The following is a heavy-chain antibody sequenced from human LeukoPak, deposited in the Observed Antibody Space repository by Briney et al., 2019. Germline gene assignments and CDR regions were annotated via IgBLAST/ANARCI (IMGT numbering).Heavy chain of an antibody. CDR1: GFTFSSYE. CDR3: ARGCSGGSCYSDYYYYYMDV. J-gene: IGHJ6*03. V-gene: IGHV3-48*03. Sequence: GGSLRLSCAASGFTFSSYEMNWVRQAPGKGLEWVSYISSSGGTIFYADSVKGRFTISRDNAKNSLYLQMNSLRAEDTAVYYCARGCSGGSCYSDYYYYYMDVWGKGTTVTISS. D-gene: IGHD2-15*01. CDR2: ISSSGGTI.